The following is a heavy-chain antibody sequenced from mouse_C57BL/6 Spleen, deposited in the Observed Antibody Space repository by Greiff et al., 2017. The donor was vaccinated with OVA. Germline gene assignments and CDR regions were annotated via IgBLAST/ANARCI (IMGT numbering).Heavy chain of an antibody. V-gene: IGHV5-16*01. CDR1: GFTFSDYY. Sequence: EVQVVESEGGLVQPGSSMKLSCTASGFTFSDYYMAWVRQVPEKGLEWVANINYDGSSTYYLDSLKSRFIISRDNAKNILYLQMSSLKSEDTATYYCARDRTGYFDVWGTGTTVTVSS. CDR2: INYDGSST. CDR3: ARDRTGYFDV. J-gene: IGHJ1*03.